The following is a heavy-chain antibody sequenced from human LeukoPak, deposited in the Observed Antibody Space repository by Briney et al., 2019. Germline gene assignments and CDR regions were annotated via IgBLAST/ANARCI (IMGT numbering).Heavy chain of an antibody. CDR2: ISSSSSIM. V-gene: IGHV3-48*04. Sequence: GGSLRLSCGASGFAFSSYSMNWVRQAPGKGLEWVSYISSSSSIMYYADSVKGRFTISRDNAKKSLFLQMNSLGAADTAVYYCARDHSYPTSDAFDIWGQGTMVTVSS. CDR3: ARDHSYPTSDAFDI. CDR1: GFAFSSYS. D-gene: IGHD3-16*02. J-gene: IGHJ3*02.